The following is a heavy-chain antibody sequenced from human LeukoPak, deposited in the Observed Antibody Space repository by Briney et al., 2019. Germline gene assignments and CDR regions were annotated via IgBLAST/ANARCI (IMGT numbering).Heavy chain of an antibody. CDR1: GGSISSSSYY. CDR3: ARDSLYSSGWYHDY. CDR2: IYTSGST. J-gene: IGHJ4*02. V-gene: IGHV4-61*02. D-gene: IGHD6-19*01. Sequence: SETLSLTCTVSGGSISSSSYYWSWIRQPAGKGLEWIGRIYTSGSTNYNPSLKSRVTLSVDTSKNQFSLKLTSVTAADTAVYCCARDSLYSSGWYHDYWGQGTLVTVSS.